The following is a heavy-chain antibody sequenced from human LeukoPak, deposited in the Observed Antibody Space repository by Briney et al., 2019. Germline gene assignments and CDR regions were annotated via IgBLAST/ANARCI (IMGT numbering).Heavy chain of an antibody. V-gene: IGHV3-30*14. CDR2: ISYDGSNK. D-gene: IGHD3-22*01. Sequence: GGSLRLSCAASGFTFSYYAMHWVRQAAGKGLEWVAVISYDGSNKYYADFVKGRFTISRDNSKNKLCLQMNSMRAEDTAVYYWARVEGYYDSSGYGVWFDPCGQGTLVTVSS. CDR1: GFTFSYYA. CDR3: ARVEGYYDSSGYGVWFDP. J-gene: IGHJ5*02.